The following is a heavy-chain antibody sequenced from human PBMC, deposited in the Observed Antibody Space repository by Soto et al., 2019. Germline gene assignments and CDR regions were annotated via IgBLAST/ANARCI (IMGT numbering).Heavy chain of an antibody. CDR3: ARGYYDSSGYKTALDY. Sequence: PGGSLRLSCAATGFTFSSYSMNWVRQAPGKGLEWVSSISSGSSYIYYADSVKGRFTISRDNAKNSLYLQMNSLRAEDTAVYYCARGYYDSSGYKTALDYWRQRTLVTVSS. CDR2: ISSGSSYI. V-gene: IGHV3-21*01. J-gene: IGHJ4*02. CDR1: GFTFSSYS. D-gene: IGHD3-22*01.